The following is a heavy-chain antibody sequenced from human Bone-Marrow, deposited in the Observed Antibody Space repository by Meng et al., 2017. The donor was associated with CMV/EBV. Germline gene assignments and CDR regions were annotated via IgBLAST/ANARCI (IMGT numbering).Heavy chain of an antibody. CDR2: ITHSGST. CDR1: GAPFSGY. J-gene: IGHJ4*02. CDR3: APGFRSWSGSYSS. Sequence: QGHLQQWGAGLLKTSETLSLTCGVYGAPFSGYWSWVRQPPGKGLEWIGEITHSGSTNYNVSLKSRVTISIDTSKNQFSLKLSSVTATDTAVYYCAPGFRSWSGSYSSWGQGTLVTVSS. V-gene: IGHV4-34*01. D-gene: IGHD1-26*01.